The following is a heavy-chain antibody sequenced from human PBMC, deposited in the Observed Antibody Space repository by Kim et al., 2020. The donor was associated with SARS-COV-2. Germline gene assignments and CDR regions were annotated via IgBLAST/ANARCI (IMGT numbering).Heavy chain of an antibody. Sequence: PGGSLRLSCAASGFTFSNYAMNWVRQAPGKGLEWVSGIRGGGANPKYADSVKGRFTISRDNSKNTLYLQMNSLRGDDTALYYCAKCQYSYGSDAFDIWGQ. CDR1: GFTFSNYA. V-gene: IGHV3-23*01. D-gene: IGHD5-18*01. CDR2: IRGGGANP. J-gene: IGHJ3*02. CDR3: AKCQYSYGSDAFDI.